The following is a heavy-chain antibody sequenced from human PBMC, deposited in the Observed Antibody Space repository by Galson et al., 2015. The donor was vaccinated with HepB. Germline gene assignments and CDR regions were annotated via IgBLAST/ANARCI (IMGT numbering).Heavy chain of an antibody. V-gene: IGHV5-10-1*01. J-gene: IGHJ4*02. CDR2: IDPSDSYN. CDR1: GYSFTSYW. D-gene: IGHD1-26*01. CDR3: ARSSRYSGSYLTIPPDSYYFDY. Sequence: QSGAEVKKPGESLRISCKGSGYSFTSYWISWVRQMPGKGLEWMGGIDPSDSYNNYSPSFQGHVTISADKSNSTAYLQWSSLKASDTAMYYCARSSRYSGSYLTIPPDSYYFDYWGQGTLLNVSS.